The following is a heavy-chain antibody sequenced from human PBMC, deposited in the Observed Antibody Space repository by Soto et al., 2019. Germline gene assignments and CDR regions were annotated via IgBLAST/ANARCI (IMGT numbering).Heavy chain of an antibody. Sequence: QVQLVESGGGVVQPGRSLRLSCAASGFTFSSYAMHWVRQAPGKGLEWVAVISYDGSNKYYADSVKGRFTISRDNSKHTLYLQMNSLRAEDTAVYYCARDWSSSSTFDIWGQGTMVTVSS. CDR2: ISYDGSNK. CDR3: ARDWSSSSTFDI. D-gene: IGHD6-6*01. CDR1: GFTFSSYA. J-gene: IGHJ3*02. V-gene: IGHV3-30-3*01.